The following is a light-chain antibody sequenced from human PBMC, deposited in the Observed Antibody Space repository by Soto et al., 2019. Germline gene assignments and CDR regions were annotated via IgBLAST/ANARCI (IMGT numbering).Light chain of an antibody. J-gene: IGKJ4*01. CDR1: QSISNNH. Sequence: EIVLTQSPGTLSLSPGERVTLSCRASQSISNNHLAWYHQKPGQAPRLLIHGTSNRATGIPDRFSGSGSGTDFTLTFSILEPEDFAVYYCEYYGTSITFGGGTKVEIK. CDR3: EYYGTSIT. CDR2: GTS. V-gene: IGKV3-20*01.